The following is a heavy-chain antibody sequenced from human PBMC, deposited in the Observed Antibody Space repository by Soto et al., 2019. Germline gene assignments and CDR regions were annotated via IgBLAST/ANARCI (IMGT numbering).Heavy chain of an antibody. V-gene: IGHV1-2*04. CDR2: SNHDSGGT. D-gene: IGHD6-19*01. CDR1: GYTFTGYY. Sequence: KKRGASVKVSCKASGYTFTGYYMHWVRQAPGQGLEWMGWSNHDSGGTNYAQKFQDWVTMTRDTSISTAYMELSRLRSDDTAVYYCARGIESSAWRNAIDIWGQGTMVTVSS. J-gene: IGHJ3*02. CDR3: ARGIESSAWRNAIDI.